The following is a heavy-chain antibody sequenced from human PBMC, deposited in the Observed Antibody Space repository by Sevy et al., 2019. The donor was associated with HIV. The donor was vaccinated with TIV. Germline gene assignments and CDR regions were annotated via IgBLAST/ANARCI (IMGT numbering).Heavy chain of an antibody. CDR1: GFTFSSYA. D-gene: IGHD5-12*01. CDR3: ARDGNIVATTMRGYFDY. V-gene: IGHV3-30-3*01. J-gene: IGHJ4*02. CDR2: ISYDGSNK. Sequence: GGSLRLSCAASGFTFSSYAMHWVRQAPGKGLEWVAVISYDGSNKYYADSVKGRFTISRDNSKNTQYLQMNSLRAEDTAVYYCARDGNIVATTMRGYFDYWGQGTLVTVSS.